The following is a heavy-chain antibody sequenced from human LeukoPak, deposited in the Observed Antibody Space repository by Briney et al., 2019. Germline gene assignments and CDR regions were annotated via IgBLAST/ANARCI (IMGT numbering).Heavy chain of an antibody. Sequence: RGESLKISCKGSGYGFSSYWIGWVRQMPGKGLEWMGVIHPGDSDTRYSPSFQGQVTISADKSISTAYLQWSSLKASDTAIYYCARGQAYYYDSSGYPDYWGQGTLVTVSS. D-gene: IGHD3-22*01. J-gene: IGHJ4*02. CDR1: GYGFSSYW. CDR2: IHPGDSDT. V-gene: IGHV5-51*01. CDR3: ARGQAYYYDSSGYPDY.